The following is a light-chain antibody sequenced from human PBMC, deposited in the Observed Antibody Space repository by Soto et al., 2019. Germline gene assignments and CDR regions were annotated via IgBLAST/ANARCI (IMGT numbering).Light chain of an antibody. CDR3: SSYTSSSTV. CDR1: SSDVGGYHY. V-gene: IGLV2-14*01. Sequence: QSALTQPASVSGSPGQSITISCTGTSSDVGGYHYVSWYQQHPGKAPKLMIYEVSNRLSGVSNRFSGSKSGNTASLTISGLQAEDEADYYCSSYTSSSTVFGTGTKLTVL. J-gene: IGLJ1*01. CDR2: EVS.